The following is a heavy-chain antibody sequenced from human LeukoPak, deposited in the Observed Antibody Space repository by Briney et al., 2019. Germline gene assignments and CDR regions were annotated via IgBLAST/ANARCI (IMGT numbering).Heavy chain of an antibody. V-gene: IGHV1-8*02. CDR2: MNPNSGNT. CDR1: GYTFTGYY. J-gene: IGHJ4*02. Sequence: ASVKVSCKASGYTFTGYYMHWVRQAPGQGLEWMGWMNPNSGNTGYAQKFQGRVTMTRNTSISTAYMELSSLRSEDTAVYYCARGRFYYDSSGYYVLSSWGQGTLVTVSS. D-gene: IGHD3-22*01. CDR3: ARGRFYYDSSGYYVLSS.